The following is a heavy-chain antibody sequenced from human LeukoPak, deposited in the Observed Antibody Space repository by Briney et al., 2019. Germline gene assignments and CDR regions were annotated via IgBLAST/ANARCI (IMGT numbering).Heavy chain of an antibody. D-gene: IGHD2-2*01. J-gene: IGHJ4*02. CDR2: IKQDGSEK. CDR3: ARDQRYCSSSSCPWEPFDY. V-gene: IGHV3-7*05. Sequence: GSLRLSCAASGFTFSSYWMSWVLQAPGKGLEWVANIKQDGSEKYYVDSVKGRFTISRDNAKNSLYLQMNSLRAEDTAVYYCARDQRYCSSSSCPWEPFDYWGQGTLVTVSS. CDR1: GFTFSSYW.